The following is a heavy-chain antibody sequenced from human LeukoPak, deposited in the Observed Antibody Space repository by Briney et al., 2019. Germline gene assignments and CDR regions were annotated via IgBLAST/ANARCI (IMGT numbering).Heavy chain of an antibody. CDR2: INPSGGGT. CDR3: ARDSSTSSLADP. D-gene: IGHD2-2*01. Sequence: ASVKGCCKASGYTFTYYYIHWVRQAPGQGLEWMGIINPSGGGTSYAQKFQGRLTMTRDTPTSTVYMELTSLRSEDAAVYYCARDSSTSSLADPWGQGTLVTVSS. CDR1: GYTFTYYY. J-gene: IGHJ5*02. V-gene: IGHV1-46*01.